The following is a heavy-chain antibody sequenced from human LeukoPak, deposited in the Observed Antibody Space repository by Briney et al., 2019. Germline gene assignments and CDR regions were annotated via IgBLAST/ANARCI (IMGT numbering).Heavy chain of an antibody. V-gene: IGHV3-30*02. D-gene: IGHD3-10*01. Sequence: PGGSLRLSCAASGFTFSGYGMHWVRQAPGKGLEWVTFIHYDGSDKYYADSVKGRFTISRDNSKNTLYLQMNSLRAEDTAVYYCAKVYYGSGSYDNFDYWGQGTLVTVSS. J-gene: IGHJ4*02. CDR1: GFTFSGYG. CDR3: AKVYYGSGSYDNFDY. CDR2: IHYDGSDK.